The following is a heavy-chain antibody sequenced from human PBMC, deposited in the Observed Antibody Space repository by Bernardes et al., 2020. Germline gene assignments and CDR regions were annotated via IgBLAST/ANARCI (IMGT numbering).Heavy chain of an antibody. Sequence: SETLSLTCAVYGGSFSGYYWSWIRQPPGKGLEWIGEINHSGSTNYNPSLKSRVTISVDTSKNQFSLKLSSVTAADTAVYYCAGGVAAAGTVFYGWFDPWGQGTLVTVSS. CDR3: AGGVAAAGTVFYGWFDP. CDR2: INHSGST. V-gene: IGHV4-34*01. J-gene: IGHJ5*02. CDR1: GGSFSGYY. D-gene: IGHD6-13*01.